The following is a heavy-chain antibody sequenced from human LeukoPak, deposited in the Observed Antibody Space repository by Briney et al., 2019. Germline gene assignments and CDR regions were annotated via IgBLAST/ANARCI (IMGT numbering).Heavy chain of an antibody. Sequence: GGSLRLSCAASGFTFSSYGMHWVRQAPGKGLEWVAVISYDGSNKYYADSVKGRFTISRDNTKNTLYLQMNSLRAEDTAVYYCAKERRKLLGFGESNYMGFDPWGQGTLVTVSS. V-gene: IGHV3-30*18. CDR1: GFTFSSYG. CDR2: ISYDGSNK. D-gene: IGHD3-10*01. CDR3: AKERRKLLGFGESNYMGFDP. J-gene: IGHJ5*02.